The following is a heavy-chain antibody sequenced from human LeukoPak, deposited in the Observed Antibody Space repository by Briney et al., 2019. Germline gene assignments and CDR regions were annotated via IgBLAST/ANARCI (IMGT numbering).Heavy chain of an antibody. CDR1: GFTFSSYT. CDR3: AREVGTTLDY. Sequence: GGSLRLSCAASGFTFSSYTMNWVRQAPGKGLEWVSSISGSSSFIYYADSLKGRFTISRDNAKNSLYLQMNSLRAEDTAVYYCAREVGTTLDYWGQGTLVTVPS. V-gene: IGHV3-21*01. J-gene: IGHJ4*02. CDR2: ISGSSSFI. D-gene: IGHD1-26*01.